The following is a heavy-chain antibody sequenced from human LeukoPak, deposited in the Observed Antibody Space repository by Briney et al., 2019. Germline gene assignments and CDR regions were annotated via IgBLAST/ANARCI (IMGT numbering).Heavy chain of an antibody. D-gene: IGHD2-15*01. V-gene: IGHV3-23*01. J-gene: IGHJ4*02. CDR2: ISGSGGST. CDR3: ASLYCSGGSCYFDY. CDR1: GFTFSSYA. Sequence: GGSLRLSCAASGFTFSSYAMSWVRQAPGKGLEWVSAISGSGGSTYYADSVKGRFTISRDNSKNTLYLQMNSLRAEDTAVYYCASLYCSGGSCYFDYWGQGNLVTVSS.